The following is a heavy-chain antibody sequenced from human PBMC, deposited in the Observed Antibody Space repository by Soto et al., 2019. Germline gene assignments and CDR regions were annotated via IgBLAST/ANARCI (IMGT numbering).Heavy chain of an antibody. J-gene: IGHJ5*02. CDR1: GGTFSRHA. CDR2: IIPLCGTT. Sequence: ASVKVSCKTSGGTFSRHAINWVRQAPGQGLEWMGGIIPLCGTTNYAQKFKGRVTISADETSSTAYMELSSLTSEDAAVYYCSRAAIHGSSCYFWFDPWGQGTLVTVSS. CDR3: SRAAIHGSSCYFWFDP. D-gene: IGHD2-2*01. V-gene: IGHV1-69*13.